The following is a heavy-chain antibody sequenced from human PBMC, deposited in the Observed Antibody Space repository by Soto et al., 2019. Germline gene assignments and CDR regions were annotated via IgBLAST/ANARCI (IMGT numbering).Heavy chain of an antibody. CDR2: IYYSGST. D-gene: IGHD2-2*01. Sequence: SETLSLTCTVSGGSVSSGSYYWSWIRQPPGKGLEWIGYIYYSGSTNYNPSLKSRVTLPEDTSKNQLSLKLSSVTAADTAVYYWAREVVVVPAAPPLYYYGMDVWGQGTTVTVSS. CDR1: GGSVSSGSYY. V-gene: IGHV4-61*01. J-gene: IGHJ6*02. CDR3: AREVVVVPAAPPLYYYGMDV.